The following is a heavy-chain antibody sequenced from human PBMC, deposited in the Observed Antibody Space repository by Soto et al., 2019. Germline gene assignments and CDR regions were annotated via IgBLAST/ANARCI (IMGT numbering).Heavy chain of an antibody. CDR3: AHRQSGPGWNEGVLDY. Sequence: QITLKESGPTLVEPTQTLTLTCTFSGFSLSTTGVGVGWIRQPPGEAPQLLALLYCDDDRRYSQSLKRRLSVTMDTSKNQVVLRMPNMDPTDTGTYSCAHRQSGPGWNEGVLDYWGQGTLVTVSS. J-gene: IGHJ4*02. D-gene: IGHD1-1*01. CDR2: LYCDDDR. CDR1: GFSLSTTGVG. V-gene: IGHV2-5*02.